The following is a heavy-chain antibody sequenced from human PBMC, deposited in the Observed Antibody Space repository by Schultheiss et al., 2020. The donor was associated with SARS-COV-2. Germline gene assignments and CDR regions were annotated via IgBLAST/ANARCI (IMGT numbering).Heavy chain of an antibody. Sequence: ASVKVSCKASGYTFTGYYMHWVRQAPGQGLEWMGWINPNSGGTNYAQKFQGRVTMSVDTSKNQFSLKLSSVTAADTAVYYCARVLYDFWRHTQDYYYYMDVWGKGTTVTVSS. CDR1: GYTFTGYY. V-gene: IGHV1-2*02. J-gene: IGHJ6*03. CDR3: ARVLYDFWRHTQDYYYYMDV. D-gene: IGHD3-3*01. CDR2: INPNSGGT.